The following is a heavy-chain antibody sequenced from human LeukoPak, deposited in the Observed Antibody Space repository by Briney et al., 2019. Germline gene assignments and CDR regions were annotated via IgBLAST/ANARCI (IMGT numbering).Heavy chain of an antibody. CDR2: ISSSGSTI. V-gene: IGHV3-48*03. Sequence: LAGGSLRLSSAASGFTFSSYEMNWVRQAPGKGLEWVSYISSSGSTIYYADSVKGRFTISRDNAKNSLYLQMNSLRAEDTAAYYCARAIQLDYWGQGTLVTVSS. CDR1: GFTFSSYE. J-gene: IGHJ4*02. CDR3: ARAIQLDY. D-gene: IGHD5-18*01.